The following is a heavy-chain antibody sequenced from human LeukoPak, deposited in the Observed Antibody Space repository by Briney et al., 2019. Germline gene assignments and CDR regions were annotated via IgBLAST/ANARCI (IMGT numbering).Heavy chain of an antibody. V-gene: IGHV3-74*01. J-gene: IGHJ4*02. CDR1: GFTFSRYW. Sequence: GGSLRLSCAASGFTFSRYWMHWVRQVPGKGLDWVSRINPDWSSTNYADVVQRRFTISRHNSNNTLYLPMSRQTAGHTAIYYCRVYYFDSSAYSALDYGGKGPLATVSS. CDR2: INPDWSST. D-gene: IGHD3-22*01. CDR3: RVYYFDSSAYSALDY.